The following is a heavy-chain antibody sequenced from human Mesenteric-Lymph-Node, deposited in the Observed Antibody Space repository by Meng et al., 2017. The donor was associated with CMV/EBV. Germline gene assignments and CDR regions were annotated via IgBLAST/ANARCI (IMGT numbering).Heavy chain of an antibody. D-gene: IGHD6-13*01. CDR1: GFIFSSYV. CDR3: AKEYRSPFDD. Sequence: LSLTCAASGFIFSSYVMHWVRQAPGKGLEWVAYIAKDGSGNSYGASVKGRVTISRDNSKNTLYLQMNSLRPEDTGIYYCAKEYRSPFDDWGQGTLVTVSS. CDR2: IAKDGSGN. V-gene: IGHV3-30*02. J-gene: IGHJ4*02.